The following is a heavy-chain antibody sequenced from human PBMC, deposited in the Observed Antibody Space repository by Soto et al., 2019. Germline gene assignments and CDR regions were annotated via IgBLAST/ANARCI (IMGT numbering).Heavy chain of an antibody. CDR1: GLPFVAYA. CDR2: IWHDASSE. D-gene: IGHD5-12*01. J-gene: IGHJ4*02. Sequence: QVQLVESGGGVFQPGRSWKLSCAASGLPFVAYARHWSRRPQARGLECVAFIWHDASSEYYADSVKGRFTVSRDNLRDTLYLQMNSLRVEDTAVYFCARDGPHYDLDYWGQGTLVTVSS. CDR3: ARDGPHYDLDY. V-gene: IGHV3-33*01.